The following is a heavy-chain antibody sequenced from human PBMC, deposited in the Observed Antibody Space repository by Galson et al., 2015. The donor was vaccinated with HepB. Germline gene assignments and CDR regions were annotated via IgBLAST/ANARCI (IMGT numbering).Heavy chain of an antibody. D-gene: IGHD3-16*02. V-gene: IGHV1-18*04. CDR3: ARGGVAAFEGLIVRGGDYFDN. Sequence: SVKVSCKASGYTFNNYGINWVRQAPGQGLEWMGWISSYNGQTNFAQKFQGRVSLTTDPSTNTAYMDLRSLKSDDAAVYYCARGGVAAFEGLIVRGGDYFDNWGQGTLVTVSP. CDR1: GYTFNNYG. J-gene: IGHJ4*02. CDR2: ISSYNGQT.